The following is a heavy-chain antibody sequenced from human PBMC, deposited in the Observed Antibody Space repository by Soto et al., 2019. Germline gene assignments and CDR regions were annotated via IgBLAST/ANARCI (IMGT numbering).Heavy chain of an antibody. CDR1: GGTFSSYA. V-gene: IGHV1-69*12. D-gene: IGHD2-2*01. J-gene: IGHJ5*02. CDR2: IIPIFGTA. Sequence: QVQLVQSGAEVKKPGSSVKVSCKASGGTFSSYAISWVRQAPGQGLEWMGGIIPIFGTANYAQKFQGRVTITADESTSTTYMELSSLRSEDTAVYYCARVVLVPAAVYNWFDPWGQGTLVTVSS. CDR3: ARVVLVPAAVYNWFDP.